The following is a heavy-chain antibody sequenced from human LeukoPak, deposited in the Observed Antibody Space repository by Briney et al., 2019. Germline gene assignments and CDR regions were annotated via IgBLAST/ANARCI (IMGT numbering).Heavy chain of an antibody. CDR1: GGSVSSGSYY. Sequence: SETLSLTCTVSGGSVSSGSYYWSWIRQPPGKGLEWIGYIYYSGSTNYNPSLKSRVTISVDTSKNQFSLKLSSVTAADTAVYYCARDSSSNWYGEYYYYGMDVWGKGTTVTVSS. CDR3: ARDSSSNWYGEYYYYGMDV. V-gene: IGHV4-61*01. D-gene: IGHD6-13*01. J-gene: IGHJ6*04. CDR2: IYYSGST.